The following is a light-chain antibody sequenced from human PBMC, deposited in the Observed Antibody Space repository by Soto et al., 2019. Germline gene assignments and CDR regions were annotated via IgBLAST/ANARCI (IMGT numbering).Light chain of an antibody. CDR2: GAS. Sequence: EIVMTHSPDTLSVSPWEIATLSCRASQSVSIDLAWYQQTPGQAPRLLIYGASTRATGVPPTFSGSASGTEFTLTISSLQSEDFTVYYCQQYDKWPLTFGQGTKVDIK. J-gene: IGKJ1*01. CDR1: QSVSID. V-gene: IGKV3-15*01. CDR3: QQYDKWPLT.